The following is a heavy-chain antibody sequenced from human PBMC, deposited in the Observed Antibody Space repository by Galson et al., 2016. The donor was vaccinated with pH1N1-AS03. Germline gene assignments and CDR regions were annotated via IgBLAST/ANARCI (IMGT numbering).Heavy chain of an antibody. V-gene: IGHV3-11*01. Sequence: SLRLSCAASGFNLSDYYMTWIRQAPGKGLEWVSYIRSSGTTIFYADSVEGRFTISRDNAKNSLFLRMNSLRAEDTAVYYCARSYGGTSLDIWGQGTMVTVSS. CDR1: GFNLSDYY. CDR2: IRSSGTTI. CDR3: ARSYGGTSLDI. J-gene: IGHJ3*02. D-gene: IGHD4-23*01.